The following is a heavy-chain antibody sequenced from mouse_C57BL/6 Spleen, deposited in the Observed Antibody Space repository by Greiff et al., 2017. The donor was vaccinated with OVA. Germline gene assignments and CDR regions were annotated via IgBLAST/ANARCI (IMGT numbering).Heavy chain of an antibody. CDR2: ISDGGSYT. J-gene: IGHJ4*01. D-gene: IGHD2-5*01. V-gene: IGHV5-4*01. CDR1: GFTFSSYA. Sequence: EVKVEESGGGLVKPGGSLKLSCAASGFTFSSYAMSWVRQTPEKRLEWVATISDGGSYTYYPDNVKGRFTISRDNAKNNLYLQMSHLKSEDTAMYYCARDQAYYSNEDYAMDYWGQGTSVTVSS. CDR3: ARDQAYYSNEDYAMDY.